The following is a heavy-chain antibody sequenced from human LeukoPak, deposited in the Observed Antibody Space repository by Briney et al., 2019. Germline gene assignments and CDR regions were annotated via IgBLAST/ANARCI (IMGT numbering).Heavy chain of an antibody. CDR2: IIPILGIA. CDR1: GGTFSSYA. D-gene: IGHD3-10*01. V-gene: IGHV1-69*04. CDR3: AILWFGELLSD. J-gene: IGHJ4*02. Sequence: EASVKVSCNASGGTFSSYAISWVRQAPGQGLEWMGRIIPILGIANYAQKFQGRVTITADKSTSTAYMELSSLRSEDTAVYYCAILWFGELLSDWGQGTLVTVSS.